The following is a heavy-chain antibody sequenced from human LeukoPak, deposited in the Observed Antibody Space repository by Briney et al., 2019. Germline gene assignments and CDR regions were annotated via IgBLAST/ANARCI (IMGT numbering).Heavy chain of an antibody. CDR2: IYSGGST. V-gene: IGHV3-53*04. CDR3: ARGLRGSSWYYFDY. D-gene: IGHD6-13*01. J-gene: IGHJ4*02. CDR1: GFTVSSNY. Sequence: PGGSLRLSCAPSGFTVSSNYMSWVRQAPGKGLEWVSVIYSGGSTYYADSVKGRFTISRHNSKNTLYLQMNSLRAEDTAVYYCARGLRGSSWYYFDYWGQGTLVTVSS.